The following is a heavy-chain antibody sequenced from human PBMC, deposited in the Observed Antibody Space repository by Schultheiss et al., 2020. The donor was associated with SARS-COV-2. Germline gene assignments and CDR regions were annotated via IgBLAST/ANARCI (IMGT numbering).Heavy chain of an antibody. J-gene: IGHJ4*02. CDR2: IIPIFGTA. CDR1: GGTFSSYA. CDR3: ARDRGSGWVIDY. D-gene: IGHD6-19*01. Sequence: SVKVSCKASGGTFSSYAISWVRQAPGQGLEWMGGIIPIFGTANYAQKFQGRVTMTRDTSTSTVYMELSSLRSEDTAVYYCARDRGSGWVIDYWGQGTLVTVSS. V-gene: IGHV1-69*05.